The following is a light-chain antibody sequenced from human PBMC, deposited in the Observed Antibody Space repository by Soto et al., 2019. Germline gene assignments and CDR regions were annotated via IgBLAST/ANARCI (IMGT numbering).Light chain of an antibody. CDR1: QSISTY. CDR2: ATS. J-gene: IGKJ4*01. CDR3: HDSYCTPHT. V-gene: IGKV1-39*01. Sequence: QLLQSPTTLSASVGGRVTITCRASQSISTYVHWYQQKPGKAPNLLIYATSTSQSGVPSRFSGSGSGTEFTLTISMLQPEDVASYMCHDSYCTPHTFGGGTKV.